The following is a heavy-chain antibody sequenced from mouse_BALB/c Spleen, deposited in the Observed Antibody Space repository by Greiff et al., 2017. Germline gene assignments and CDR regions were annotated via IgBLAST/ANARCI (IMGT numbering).Heavy chain of an antibody. D-gene: IGHD1-2*01. Sequence: VQLQQPGAELVKPGASVRLSCKASGYTFTSYWMHWVKQRPGQGLEWIGEINPSNGRTNYNEKFKSKATLTVDKSSSTAYMQLSSLTSEDSAVYYCARTYGYGYFDYWGQGTTLTVSS. J-gene: IGHJ2*01. CDR3: ARTYGYGYFDY. CDR2: INPSNGRT. V-gene: IGHV1S81*02. CDR1: GYTFTSYW.